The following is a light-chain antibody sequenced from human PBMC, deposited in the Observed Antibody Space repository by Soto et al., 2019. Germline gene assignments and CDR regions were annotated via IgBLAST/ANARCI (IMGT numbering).Light chain of an antibody. J-gene: IGLJ7*01. CDR1: TSNVGTNS. V-gene: IGLV1-44*01. CDR2: NNN. CDR3: AAWDDSLNGHAV. Sequence: QSVLTQPPSASGSPGQRVTISCSGSTSNVGTNSVIWYQQLPGLAPKLLLYNNNHRPSGVPDRFSGSKSGTSASLAISGLHAEDDADYYCAAWDDSLNGHAVFGGGTQLTVL.